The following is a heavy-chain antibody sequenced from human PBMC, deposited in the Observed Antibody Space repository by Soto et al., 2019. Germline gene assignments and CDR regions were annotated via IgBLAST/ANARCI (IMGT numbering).Heavy chain of an antibody. CDR3: TGGTKGPGSYGSGSQGWFDP. J-gene: IGHJ5*02. Sequence: QVQLVQSGAEVKKSGSSVKVSCKASGGTFISHAINWVRQAPGQGLEWMGVIIPVTETPNYAQKFQGRVTITADKSTTNVLLGAISLEFEGTAGYYRTGGTKGPGSYGSGSQGWFDPWGQGTPVTVSS. D-gene: IGHD3-10*01. CDR2: IIPVTETP. CDR1: GGTFISHA. V-gene: IGHV1-69*06.